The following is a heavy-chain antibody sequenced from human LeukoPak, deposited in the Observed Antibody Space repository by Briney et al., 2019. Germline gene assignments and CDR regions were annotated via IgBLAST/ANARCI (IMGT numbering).Heavy chain of an antibody. CDR3: ARIWDYYGARPLDY. CDR2: IYYSGTT. CDR1: GGSISSDDYY. V-gene: IGHV4-30-4*01. Sequence: SETLSLTCTVSGGSISSDDYYWSWIRQPPGKGLEWIGYIYYSGTTYFNPSLESRVTMSVDTSKNQFSLKLSSVTAADTAVYYCARIWDYYGARPLDYWGQGTLVTVSS. D-gene: IGHD3-10*01. J-gene: IGHJ4*02.